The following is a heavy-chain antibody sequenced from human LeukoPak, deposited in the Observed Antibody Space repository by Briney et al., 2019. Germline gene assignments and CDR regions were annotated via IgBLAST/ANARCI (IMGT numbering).Heavy chain of an antibody. CDR3: ARVRMVAAPFDY. V-gene: IGHV1-3*01. J-gene: IGHJ4*02. CDR1: GYTFTTYA. Sequence: GASVKVSCKASGYTFTTYAMHWVRQAPGQRLEWMGWINAGNGNTKYSQKFQGRVTITRDTSASTAYMELSSLRSEDTAIYYCARVRMVAAPFDYWGQGTLVTVSS. D-gene: IGHD2-15*01. CDR2: INAGNGNT.